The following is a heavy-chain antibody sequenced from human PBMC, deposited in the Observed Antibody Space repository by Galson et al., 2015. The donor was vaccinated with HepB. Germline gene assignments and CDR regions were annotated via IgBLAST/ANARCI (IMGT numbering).Heavy chain of an antibody. Sequence: SVKVSCKASGYTFTRYGISWVRQAPGQGLEWMGWISTYNGNTNYAQKLQGGVTMTTDTSTSTAYMELRSLRSDDTAVYYCARKRPWNYYYGMDVWGQGTTVTVPS. J-gene: IGHJ6*02. D-gene: IGHD1-1*01. CDR2: ISTYNGNT. V-gene: IGHV1-18*01. CDR3: ARKRPWNYYYGMDV. CDR1: GYTFTRYG.